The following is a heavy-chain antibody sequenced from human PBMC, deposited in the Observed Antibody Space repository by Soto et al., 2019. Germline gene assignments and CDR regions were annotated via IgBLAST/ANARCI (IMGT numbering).Heavy chain of an antibody. CDR2: INPKSGGT. Sequence: GASVQVSCQASGDTFTANYIHWVRQAPGRGCEWMGWINPKSGGTNYPQKFQGRVTITRDTSFSTVYMTLTRMTSDATAVDYVTRDLAKGGGSACFYYWGQGKLVTVSS. CDR1: GDTFTANY. J-gene: IGHJ4*02. D-gene: IGHD1-26*01. V-gene: IGHV1-2*02. CDR3: TRDLAKGGGSACFYY.